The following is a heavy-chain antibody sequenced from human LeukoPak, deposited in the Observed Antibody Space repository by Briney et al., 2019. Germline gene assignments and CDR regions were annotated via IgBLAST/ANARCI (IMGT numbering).Heavy chain of an antibody. D-gene: IGHD3-3*01. Sequence: SVKVSCKASGGTFSSYAISWVRQAPGQGLEWMGGIIPIFGTANYAQKFQGRVTMTRDTSTSTVYMELSSLRSEDTAVYYCARDRGSDGIISRITIFGVVIISDNWFDPWGQGTLVTVSS. CDR2: IIPIFGTA. V-gene: IGHV1-69*05. CDR1: GGTFSSYA. CDR3: ARDRGSDGIISRITIFGVVIISDNWFDP. J-gene: IGHJ5*02.